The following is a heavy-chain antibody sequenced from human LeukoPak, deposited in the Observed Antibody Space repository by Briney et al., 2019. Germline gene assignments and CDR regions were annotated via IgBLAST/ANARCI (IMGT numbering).Heavy chain of an antibody. J-gene: IGHJ4*02. CDR1: GYSFNNHW. CDR2: FHPGDSET. D-gene: IGHD3-22*01. Sequence: ESLKISCKTSGYSFNNHWIGWVRQKPGKGLEWMGIFHPGDSETRSSPSFQGLVTMSADQSITTAYLQWNSLKASDTAMYFCARTIAFYYDSSSYMDFWGQGTQVIVSS. V-gene: IGHV5-51*01. CDR3: ARTIAFYYDSSSYMDF.